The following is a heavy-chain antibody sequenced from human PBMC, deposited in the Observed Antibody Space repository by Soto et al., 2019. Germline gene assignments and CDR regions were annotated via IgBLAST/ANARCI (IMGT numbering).Heavy chain of an antibody. Sequence: SETLSLTCTVSGGSISSGDYYWSWIRQPPGKGLEWIGYIYYSGSTYYNPSLKSRVTISVDTSKNQFSLKLSSVTAADTAVYYCARVDTTVTTIFDYWGQGTLVTVSS. CDR1: GGSISSGDYY. V-gene: IGHV4-30-4*01. CDR2: IYYSGST. CDR3: ARVDTTVTTIFDY. J-gene: IGHJ4*02. D-gene: IGHD4-17*01.